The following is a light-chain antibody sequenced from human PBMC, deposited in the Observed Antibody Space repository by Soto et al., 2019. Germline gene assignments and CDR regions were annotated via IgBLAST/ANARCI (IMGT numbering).Light chain of an antibody. J-gene: IGKJ5*01. Sequence: EIVLTQSPATLSLSPGERATLSCRASQSVSSYLAWYQQKPGQAPGLLIYDASNRATGIPARFSGSGSGTDFTLNISSLEPEDFAVYYCKQRSNWPITFGQGTRLEIK. CDR1: QSVSSY. CDR2: DAS. V-gene: IGKV3-11*01. CDR3: KQRSNWPIT.